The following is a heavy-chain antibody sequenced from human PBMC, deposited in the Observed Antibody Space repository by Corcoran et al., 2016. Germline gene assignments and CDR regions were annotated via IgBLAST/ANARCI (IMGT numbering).Heavy chain of an antibody. J-gene: IGHJ6*02. CDR2: IYYSGST. V-gene: IGHV4-59*01. CDR1: GGSISSYY. Sequence: QVQLQESGPGMMKPSETLSLTCTVSGGSISSYYWSWIRQPPGEGLEWSGYIYYSGSTNYNPSLKRRVTISVDTSKNQFSLKLSSVTAADTAVYYCARGEDFWSGQNYYYGMDVWGQGTTVTVSS. D-gene: IGHD3-3*01. CDR3: ARGEDFWSGQNYYYGMDV.